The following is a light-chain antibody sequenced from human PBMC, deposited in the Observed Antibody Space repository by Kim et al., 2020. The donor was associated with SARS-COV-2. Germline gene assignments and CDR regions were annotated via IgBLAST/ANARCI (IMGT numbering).Light chain of an antibody. Sequence: QSVLTQPPSASGTPGQRVTISCSGSSSNLGSNYVYWYQQLPGTAPKLLIYRNNQRPSGVPDRFSGSKSGTSASLSISGLRSEDEADYYCAAWDDSLSGHWLFGGGTQLTVL. CDR1: SSNLGSNY. V-gene: IGLV1-47*01. CDR3: AAWDDSLSGHWL. J-gene: IGLJ3*02. CDR2: RNN.